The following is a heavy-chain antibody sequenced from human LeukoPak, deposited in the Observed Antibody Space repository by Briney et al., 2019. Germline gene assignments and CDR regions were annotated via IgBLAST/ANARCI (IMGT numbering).Heavy chain of an antibody. CDR1: XVXXXXXX. D-gene: IGHD2-8*01. CDR2: LSGTGGST. V-gene: IGHV3-23*01. Sequence: GXXXLXXXXXXVXXXXXXXXXVXEAQGKGXEGGSTLSGTGGSTYYADSVKGGFTIYRDNSKNTLYLQVSSLRAEDTAVYYCASVLYNGGYIQYWGQGTLVAVSS. CDR3: ASVLYNGGYIQY. J-gene: IGHJ4*02.